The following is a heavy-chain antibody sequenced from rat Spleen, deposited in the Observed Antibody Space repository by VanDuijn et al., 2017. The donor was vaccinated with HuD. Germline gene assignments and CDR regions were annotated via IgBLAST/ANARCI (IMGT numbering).Heavy chain of an antibody. CDR1: GFTFSNAA. CDR2: IRTKPYNYAT. V-gene: IGHV10-5*01. CDR3: TAMGMGY. D-gene: IGHD1-7*01. Sequence: VQLAESGGGLVQPGRSLKLSCAASGFTFSNAAMYWVRQAPGKGLEWVARIRTKPYNYATYYADSVKGRFTISRDDSKSMVYLQMDNLKTEDTAMYYCTAMGMGYWGQGVMVTVSS. J-gene: IGHJ2*01.